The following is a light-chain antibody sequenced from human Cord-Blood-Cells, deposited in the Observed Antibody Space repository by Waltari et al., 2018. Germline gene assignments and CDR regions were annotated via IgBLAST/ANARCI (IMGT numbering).Light chain of an antibody. CDR3: QQYYSYPRT. J-gene: IGKJ1*01. V-gene: IGKV1-8*01. CDR2: AAS. CDR1: QGISSY. Sequence: AIRMTQSPSSFSASTGDRVTITCRASQGISSYLAWYQQKPGKAPKLLIYAASTLQSVVPSRFSGSGSGTDFTLTISCLQSEGFATYYCQQYYSYPRTFGQGTKVEIK.